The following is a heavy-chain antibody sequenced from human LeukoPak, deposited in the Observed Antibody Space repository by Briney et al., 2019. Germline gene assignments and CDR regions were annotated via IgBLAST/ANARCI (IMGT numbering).Heavy chain of an antibody. V-gene: IGHV4-30-4*01. J-gene: IGHJ5*02. CDR3: ARLDPAARTNPQYNWFDP. CDR2: IYYSGST. Sequence: PSETLSLTCTVSGGSISSGDYYWSWIRQPPGKGLEWIGYIYYSGSTYYNPSLKSRVTISVDTSKNQFSLKLSSVTAADTAVYYCARLDPAARTNPQYNWFDPWGQGTLVTVSS. CDR1: GGSISSGDYY. D-gene: IGHD2-2*01.